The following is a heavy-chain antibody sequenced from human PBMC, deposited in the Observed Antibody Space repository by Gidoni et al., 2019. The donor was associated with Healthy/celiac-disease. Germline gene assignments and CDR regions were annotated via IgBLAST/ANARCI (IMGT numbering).Heavy chain of an antibody. Sequence: QVQLVESGGCVVQPVGSLRLSCAASGFTFSSYGMHWVRQAPGKGLEWVAFIRYDGSNKYYADSVKGRFTISRDNSKNTLYLQMNSLRAEDTAVYYCAKVVRGVWPPSDPWGQGTLVTVSS. CDR1: GFTFSSYG. CDR2: IRYDGSNK. V-gene: IGHV3-30*02. D-gene: IGHD3-10*01. J-gene: IGHJ5*02. CDR3: AKVVRGVWPPSDP.